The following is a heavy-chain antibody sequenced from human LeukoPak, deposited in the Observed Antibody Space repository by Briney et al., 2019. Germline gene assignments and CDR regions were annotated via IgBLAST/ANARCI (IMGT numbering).Heavy chain of an antibody. D-gene: IGHD5-18*01. CDR2: IYTSGST. J-gene: IGHJ4*02. V-gene: IGHV4-61*02. CDR1: GGSISSGSYY. CDR3: AREGIRGYSYGFFDY. Sequence: SQTLSLTCTVSGGSISSGSYYWSWIRQPAGKGLEWIGRIYTSGSTNYNPSLKSRVTISVDTSKNQISLKLSSVTAADTAVYYCAREGIRGYSYGFFDYWGQGTLVTVSS.